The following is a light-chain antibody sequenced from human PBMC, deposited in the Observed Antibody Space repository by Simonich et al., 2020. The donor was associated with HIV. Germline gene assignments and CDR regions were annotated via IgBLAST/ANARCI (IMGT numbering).Light chain of an antibody. CDR1: QDISNY. V-gene: IGKV1-33*01. CDR2: DAS. J-gene: IGKJ3*01. Sequence: IQLTQSPSSLSASVGDRVTITCRASQDISNYLNWYQQKPGKAPKLLIYDASNLETGVPSRFSGSGSGTDFTFTISSLQPEDIATYYCQQYDNLFGPGTKVDIK. CDR3: QQYDNL.